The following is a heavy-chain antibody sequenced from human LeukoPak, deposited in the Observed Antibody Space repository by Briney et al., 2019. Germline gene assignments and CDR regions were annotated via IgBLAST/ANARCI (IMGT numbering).Heavy chain of an antibody. CDR3: VRFDPPGYSTTGGIDY. D-gene: IGHD3-22*01. CDR1: GGSISSYY. CDR2: IYYSGST. Sequence: SETLSLTCTVSGGSISSYYWSWIRQPPGKGLEWIGYIYYSGSTNYNPSPKSRVTKSVDTSKNHFSMKLSSVTAAETAVYYCVRFDPPGYSTTGGIDYWGQGTLVTVSS. J-gene: IGHJ4*02. V-gene: IGHV4-59*01.